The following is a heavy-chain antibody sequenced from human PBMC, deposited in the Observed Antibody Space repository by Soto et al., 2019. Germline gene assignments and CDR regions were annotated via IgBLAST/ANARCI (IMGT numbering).Heavy chain of an antibody. CDR2: ISWNSGSI. CDR3: AKDKLAGAGGWYYFDY. V-gene: IGHV3-9*01. J-gene: IGHJ4*02. D-gene: IGHD6-19*01. CDR1: GFTFDDYA. Sequence: GGSLRLSCAASGFTFDDYAMHWVRQAPGKGLEWVSGISWNSGSIGYADSVKGRFTISRDNAKNSLYLQMNSLRAEDTALYYCAKDKLAGAGGWYYFDYWGQGTLVTVSS.